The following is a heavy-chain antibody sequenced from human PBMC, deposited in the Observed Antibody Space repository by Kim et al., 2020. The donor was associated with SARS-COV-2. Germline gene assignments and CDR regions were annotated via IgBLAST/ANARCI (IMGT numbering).Heavy chain of an antibody. CDR3: ASPGESYQLLPYFDY. Sequence: PSLKSRVTISVDTSKNQFSLKLSSVTAADTAVYYCASPGESYQLLPYFDYWGQGTLVTVSS. D-gene: IGHD2-2*01. V-gene: IGHV4-39*07. J-gene: IGHJ4*02.